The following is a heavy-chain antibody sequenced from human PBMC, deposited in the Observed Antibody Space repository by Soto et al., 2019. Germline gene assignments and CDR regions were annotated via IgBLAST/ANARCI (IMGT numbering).Heavy chain of an antibody. Sequence: SETLSLTCAVYGGSFSGYYWSWIRQPPGKGLEWIGGINHSGSTNYNPSLKSRVTISVDTSKNQFSLKLSSVTAADTAVYYCARHRDDFWSGYHKYYFDYWGQGTLVTVSS. J-gene: IGHJ4*02. CDR2: INHSGST. CDR1: GGSFSGYY. D-gene: IGHD3-3*01. V-gene: IGHV4-34*01. CDR3: ARHRDDFWSGYHKYYFDY.